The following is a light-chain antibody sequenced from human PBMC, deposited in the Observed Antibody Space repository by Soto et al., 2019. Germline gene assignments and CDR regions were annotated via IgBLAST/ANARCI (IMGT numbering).Light chain of an antibody. CDR2: DAS. CDR3: QQYGSSPWT. CDR1: HSVSSSY. J-gene: IGKJ1*01. V-gene: IGKV3-20*01. Sequence: EIVLTQSPGTLSLSPGERATLSCRASHSVSSSYLAWYQQKPGQAPRLLIYDASSRATGIPDRFSGSGSGTDFTLTISRLEPEDFAVYYCQQYGSSPWTFGQGTKVEIK.